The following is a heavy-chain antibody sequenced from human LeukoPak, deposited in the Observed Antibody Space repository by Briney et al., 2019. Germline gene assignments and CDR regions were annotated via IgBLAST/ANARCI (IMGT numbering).Heavy chain of an antibody. V-gene: IGHV4-34*01. CDR2: INHSGGT. CDR1: GGFFSGYS. CDR3: ARLVEREYFDY. D-gene: IGHD1-1*01. Sequence: SETLSLTCAVYGGFFSGYSWNWIRQPPVKGLGWIGEINHSGGTNYNPSLKSRVTISVDTSKNQFSLKLSSVTAADTAVYYCARLVEREYFDYWGQGTLVTVSS. J-gene: IGHJ4*02.